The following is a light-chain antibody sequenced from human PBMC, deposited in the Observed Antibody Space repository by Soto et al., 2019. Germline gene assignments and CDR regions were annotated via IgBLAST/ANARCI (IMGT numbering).Light chain of an antibody. V-gene: IGLV2-23*02. Sequence: QSVLTQPASVSGSPGKSITISCTGTSGDVGNYNLVSWYQQHPGKAPKLMIYGVNKWPSGVSNRFSGSKSGNTASLTISGLQAEYVAYYYCCSYLGSSTYYVVGTGTTATVL. J-gene: IGLJ1*01. CDR3: CSYLGSSTYYV. CDR1: SGDVGNYNL. CDR2: GVN.